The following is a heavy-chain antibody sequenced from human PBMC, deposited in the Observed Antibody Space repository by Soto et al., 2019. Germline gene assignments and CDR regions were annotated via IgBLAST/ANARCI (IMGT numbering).Heavy chain of an antibody. CDR1: GGTFSSYA. D-gene: IGHD3-3*01. J-gene: IGHJ2*01. V-gene: IGHV1-69*01. Sequence: QVQLVQSGAEVKKPGSSVKVSCKASGGTFSSYAISWVRQAPGQGLEWMGGIIPIFGTANYAQKFQGRVTITADESTSTAYMELSSLRSEDTAVYYCSRDGPNYDFWSCYYDDWYFDLWGRGTLVTVSS. CDR2: IIPIFGTA. CDR3: SRDGPNYDFWSCYYDDWYFDL.